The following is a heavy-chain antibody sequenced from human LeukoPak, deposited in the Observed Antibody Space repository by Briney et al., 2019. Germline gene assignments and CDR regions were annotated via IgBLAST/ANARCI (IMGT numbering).Heavy chain of an antibody. Sequence: SEALSLTCTVSGGSISSSSYYWGWIRQPPGKGLQWIGSIYYSGSTYYNPSLKSRVTISVDTSKNQFSLKLSSVTAADTAVYYCASSRGMGQFDPWGQGTLVTVSS. J-gene: IGHJ5*02. CDR2: IYYSGST. CDR1: GGSISSSSYY. D-gene: IGHD3-10*01. V-gene: IGHV4-39*01. CDR3: ASSRGMGQFDP.